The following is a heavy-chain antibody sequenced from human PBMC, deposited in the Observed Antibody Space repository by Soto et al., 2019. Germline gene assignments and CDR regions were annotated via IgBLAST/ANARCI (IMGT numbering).Heavy chain of an antibody. CDR2: ISSYNGNT. Sequence: ASVNVSCKASGYTFTNYGISWVRQAPGQGLEWMGWISSYNGNTNYAQKLQGRVTMTTDTSTSTAYMELRSLRSDDTAVYYCAREQQPLVRTQVGGMDVWGQGTTVTVSS. V-gene: IGHV1-18*01. CDR3: AREQQPLVRTQVGGMDV. CDR1: GYTFTNYG. D-gene: IGHD6-13*01. J-gene: IGHJ6*02.